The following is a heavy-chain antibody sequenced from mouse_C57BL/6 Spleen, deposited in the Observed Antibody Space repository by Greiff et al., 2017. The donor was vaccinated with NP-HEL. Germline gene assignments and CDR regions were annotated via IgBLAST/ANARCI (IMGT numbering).Heavy chain of an antibody. V-gene: IGHV1-22*01. CDR2: INPNNGGT. J-gene: IGHJ3*01. D-gene: IGHD1-1*01. Sequence: EVQLVESGPELVKPGASVKMSCKASGYTFTDYNMHWVKQSHGKSLEWIGYINPNNGGTSYNQKFKGKATLTVNKSSSTAYMELRSLTSEDSAVYYCAPITTVVATDAYWGQGTLVTVSA. CDR3: APITTVVATDAY. CDR1: GYTFTDYN.